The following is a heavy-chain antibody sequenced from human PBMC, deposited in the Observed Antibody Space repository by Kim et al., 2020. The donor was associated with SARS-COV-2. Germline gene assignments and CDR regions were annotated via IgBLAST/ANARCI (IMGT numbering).Heavy chain of an antibody. CDR2: IWYDGSNK. CDR3: ARGKQWLVHYYGMDV. D-gene: IGHD6-19*01. V-gene: IGHV3-33*01. Sequence: GGSLRLSCAASGFTFSSYGMHWVRQAPGKGLEWVAVIWYDGSNKYYADSVKGRFTISRDNSKNTLYLQMNSLRAEDTAVYYCARGKQWLVHYYGMDVWGQGTTVTVSS. J-gene: IGHJ6*02. CDR1: GFTFSSYG.